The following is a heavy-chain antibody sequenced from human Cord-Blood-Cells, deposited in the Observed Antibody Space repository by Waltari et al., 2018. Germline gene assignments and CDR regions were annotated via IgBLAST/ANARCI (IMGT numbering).Heavy chain of an antibody. CDR2: IYYSGST. V-gene: IGHV4-61*01. J-gene: IGHJ4*02. CDR1: GGSVSSGSYY. Sequence: QVQLQESGPGLVKPSETLSLTCTVSGGSVSSGSYYWSCIRQPPGKGLEWIGYIYYSGSTNYNPSLKSRVTISVDTSKNQFSLKLSSVTAADTAVYYCARVRGWGSWVDYWGQGTLVTVSS. D-gene: IGHD2-21*01. CDR3: ARVRGWGSWVDY.